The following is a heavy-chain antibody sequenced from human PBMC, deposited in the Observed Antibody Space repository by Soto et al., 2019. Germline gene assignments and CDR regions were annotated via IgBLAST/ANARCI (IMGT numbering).Heavy chain of an antibody. V-gene: IGHV3-30*03. D-gene: IGHD6-19*01. J-gene: IGHJ5*02. CDR2: LAHDGRTT. Sequence: QVQLVESGGGVVQPGRSLRLSCAASGFTVNDYGMHWVRQAPGKGLEWVAILAHDGRTTYFGDSVRGRFTVSRDESENTLYLQMGNLRTDDTAIYYCARDWGSRGWYNWFDPWGQGILVTVSS. CDR1: GFTVNDYG. CDR3: ARDWGSRGWYNWFDP.